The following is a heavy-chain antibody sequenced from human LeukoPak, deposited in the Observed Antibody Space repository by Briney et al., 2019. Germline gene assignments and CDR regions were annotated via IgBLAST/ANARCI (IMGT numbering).Heavy chain of an antibody. V-gene: IGHV4-39*01. CDR1: GGSISSGSYF. J-gene: IGHJ4*02. Sequence: PSETLSLTCTVSGGSISSGSYFWGWVRQPPGKGLEWIGSIYYSGSTYYNPSLKSRVTISVETSKIQFSLKLTSVTAADTAVYYCARGRTPGYFDYWGQGTLVTVSS. CDR2: IYYSGST. CDR3: ARGRTPGYFDY.